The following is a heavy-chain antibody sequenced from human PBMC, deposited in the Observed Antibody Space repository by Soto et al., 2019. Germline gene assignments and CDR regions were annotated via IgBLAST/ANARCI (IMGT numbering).Heavy chain of an antibody. CDR1: CGSLGRGGFY. V-gene: IGHV4-30-4*01. CDR3: AREGYCTNGVCSY. CDR2: IYYSGST. D-gene: IGHD2-8*01. J-gene: IGHJ4*02. Sequence: SETPSLTCTFSCGSLGRGGFYWGWVRRPPGKGLEWIGYIYYSGSTYYNPSLKSRVTISVDTSKNQFSLKLSSVTAADTAVYYCAREGYCTNGVCSYWGQGTLVTVSS.